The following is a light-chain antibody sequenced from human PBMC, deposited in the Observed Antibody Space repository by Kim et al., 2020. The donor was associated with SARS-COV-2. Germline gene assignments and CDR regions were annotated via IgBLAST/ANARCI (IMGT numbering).Light chain of an antibody. Sequence: GQSITISCTGTSSDVWKYNLVSWYHQHPRTAPNLIIYAVTKRPSGVSNLFSGSKSGNTASLTISGLQAEDEDDYYCCSYAGATTVFGGGTKLTVL. CDR1: SSDVWKYNL. J-gene: IGLJ3*02. V-gene: IGLV2-23*02. CDR2: AVT. CDR3: CSYAGATTV.